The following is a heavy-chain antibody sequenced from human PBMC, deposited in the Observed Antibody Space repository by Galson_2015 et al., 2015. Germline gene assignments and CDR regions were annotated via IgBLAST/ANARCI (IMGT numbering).Heavy chain of an antibody. CDR1: GFIISDYA. CDR2: IVGNDET. CDR3: AKRMKDGHNSPFDY. Sequence: SLRLSCAASGFIISDYAMNWVRQAPGKGLEGVSDIVGNDETLYGDSVKGRFTISRDKSKNTLYLQMSSLRVEDTAMYYCAKRMKDGHNSPFDYWGQGALITVSS. V-gene: IGHV3-23*01. D-gene: IGHD5-24*01. J-gene: IGHJ4*02.